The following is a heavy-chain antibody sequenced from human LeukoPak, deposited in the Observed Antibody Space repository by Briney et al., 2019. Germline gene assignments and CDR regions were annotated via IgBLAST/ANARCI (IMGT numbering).Heavy chain of an antibody. J-gene: IGHJ4*02. Sequence: GGSLRLSCVASGLTFNNAWLSWVRQAPGKGLEWVGRIKSKANGEPTDYGAPVKGRLPIARNESTNTLYKQMNSLKSAEQAIDYCYTGLRYDHWGQGTLVTVSS. CDR3: YTGLRYDH. V-gene: IGHV3-15*01. CDR1: GLTFNNAW. CDR2: IKSKANGEPT.